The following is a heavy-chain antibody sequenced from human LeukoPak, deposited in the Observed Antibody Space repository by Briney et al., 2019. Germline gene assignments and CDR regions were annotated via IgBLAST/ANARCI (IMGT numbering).Heavy chain of an antibody. Sequence: PSETLSLTCTVSGGSISSGGYYWSWIRQHPGKGLEWIGYIYYSGSTYYNPSLKSRVTISVDTSKNQSSLNLSSLTAADTAVYDCATSDTVSTYNWFDPWGQGTLVTVSS. V-gene: IGHV4-31*03. CDR2: IYYSGST. CDR1: GGSISSGGYY. D-gene: IGHD5/OR15-5a*01. CDR3: ATSDTVSTYNWFDP. J-gene: IGHJ5*02.